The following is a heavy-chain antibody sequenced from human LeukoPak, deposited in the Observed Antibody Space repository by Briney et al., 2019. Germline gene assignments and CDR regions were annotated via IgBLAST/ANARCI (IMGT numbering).Heavy chain of an antibody. CDR1: GSSISNYY. CDR3: ARRRVGHYYMDV. D-gene: IGHD1-26*01. V-gene: IGHV4-39*01. CDR2: IYYSGNT. Sequence: SETLSLTCTVSGSSISNYYWGWIRQAPGKGLEWIGSIYYSGNTYYNSSLKSRVTISLDTSKNQFSLNLFSVTAADTAVYYCARRRVGHYYMDVWGKGTTVTISS. J-gene: IGHJ6*03.